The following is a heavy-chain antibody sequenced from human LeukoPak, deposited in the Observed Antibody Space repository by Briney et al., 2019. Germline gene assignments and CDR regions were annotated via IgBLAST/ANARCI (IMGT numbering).Heavy chain of an antibody. V-gene: IGHV4-34*01. Sequence: PSETLSLTCAVYGGSFSGYYWSWIRQPPGKGLEWIGEINHSGSTNYNPSLKSRVTISVDTSKNQFPLKLSSVTAADTAVYYCARLVGATKRGPPPHRGGRWYFDLWGRGTLVTVSS. CDR3: ARLVGATKRGPPPHRGGRWYFDL. CDR2: INHSGST. J-gene: IGHJ2*01. D-gene: IGHD1-26*01. CDR1: GGSFSGYY.